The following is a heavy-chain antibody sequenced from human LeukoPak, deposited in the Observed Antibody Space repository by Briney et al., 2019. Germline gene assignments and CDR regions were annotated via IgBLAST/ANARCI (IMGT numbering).Heavy chain of an antibody. Sequence: PGGSLRLSCTASGFTFSNYGFHWVRQAPGKGLEWVAFIQSDESNKHYADSVKGRFTVSRDNSKNTLYLQMNSLRPEDTAVYYCTKAIATEDYRPFFGGHGALVTVSS. V-gene: IGHV3-30*02. J-gene: IGHJ1*01. D-gene: IGHD3-16*02. CDR1: GFTFSNYG. CDR3: TKAIATEDYRPFF. CDR2: IQSDESNK.